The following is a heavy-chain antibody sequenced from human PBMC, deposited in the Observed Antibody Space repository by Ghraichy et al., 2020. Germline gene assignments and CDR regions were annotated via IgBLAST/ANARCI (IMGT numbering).Heavy chain of an antibody. D-gene: IGHD1-26*01. V-gene: IGHV3-30*02. J-gene: IGHJ4*02. Sequence: GGSLRLSCAASGFTFSSYGMHWVRQAPGKGLEWVAFIRDDGSNKYYADSVKGRFTISRDDSKNMLYLQMNSLRAEDTAVYYCAKAPVGDTLDYWGQGNLVTGSS. CDR1: GFTFSSYG. CDR3: AKAPVGDTLDY. CDR2: IRDDGSNK.